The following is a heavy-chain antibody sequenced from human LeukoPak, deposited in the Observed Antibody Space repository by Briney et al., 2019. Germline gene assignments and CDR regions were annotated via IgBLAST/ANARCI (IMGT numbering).Heavy chain of an antibody. V-gene: IGHV4-39*07. D-gene: IGHD6-13*01. CDR2: IYYSGST. Sequence: SETLSLTCTVSGGSISSYYWSWIRQPPGKRLEWIGSIYYSGSTYYNPSLKSRVTISVDTSKNQFSLKLSSVTAADTAVYYCARDRLAAATDYWGQGTLVTVSS. J-gene: IGHJ4*02. CDR3: ARDRLAAATDY. CDR1: GGSISSYY.